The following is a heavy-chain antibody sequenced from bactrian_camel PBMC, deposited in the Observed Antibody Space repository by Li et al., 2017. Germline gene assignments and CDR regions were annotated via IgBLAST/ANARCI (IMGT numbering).Heavy chain of an antibody. CDR1: GFTLSTYS. CDR3: AKDLTLDEADTIVVVTFFGY. Sequence: QVQLVESGGGLVQPGGSLRLSCVASGFTLSTYSMTWVRQAPGKGLEWISSIHSGGGSTYYADSVKGRFTISRDNAKNTLYLQLNSLKTEDTAMYYCAKDLTLDEADTIVVVTFFGYWGQGTQVTVS. CDR2: IHSGGGST. J-gene: IGHJ6*01. V-gene: IGHV3S1*01. D-gene: IGHD2*01.